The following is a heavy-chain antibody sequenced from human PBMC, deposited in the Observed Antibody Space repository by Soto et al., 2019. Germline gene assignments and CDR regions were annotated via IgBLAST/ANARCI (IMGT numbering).Heavy chain of an antibody. CDR3: AKDLHSVVVTAISFLFDY. D-gene: IGHD2-21*02. CDR2: ISYDGSNK. CDR1: GFTFSSYG. V-gene: IGHV3-30*18. J-gene: IGHJ4*02. Sequence: GGSLRLSCAASGFTFSSYGMHWVRQAPGKGLEWVAVISYDGSNKYYADSVKGRFTISRDKSKNTLYLQMNSLRAEDTAVYYCAKDLHSVVVTAISFLFDYWGQGTLVTVSS.